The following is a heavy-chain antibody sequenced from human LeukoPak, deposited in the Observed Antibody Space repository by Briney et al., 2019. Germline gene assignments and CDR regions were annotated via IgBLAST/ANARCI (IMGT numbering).Heavy chain of an antibody. J-gene: IGHJ4*02. CDR2: INHSGST. CDR1: GGSFSGYY. CDR3: ASGGVAAMAD. D-gene: IGHD2-21*02. V-gene: IGHV4-34*01. Sequence: SETLSLTCAVYGGSFSGYYWSWIRQPPGKGLEWIGEINHSGSTNYNPSLKSRVTISVDTSKNQFSLKLSSVTAADTAVYYCASGGVAAMADWGQGTLVTVSS.